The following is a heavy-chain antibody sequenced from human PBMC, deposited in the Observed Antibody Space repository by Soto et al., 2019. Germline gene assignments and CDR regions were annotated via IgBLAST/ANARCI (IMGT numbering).Heavy chain of an antibody. Sequence: SETLSLTCTVSGGSISSGGYYWSWIRQHPGKGLEWIGYIYYSGSTYYNPSLKSRVTISVDTSKNQFSLQLNSVTPEDTAVYYCARDHSTSAEYLDYWGQGTLVT. CDR3: ARDHSTSAEYLDY. CDR1: GGSISSGGYY. J-gene: IGHJ4*02. V-gene: IGHV4-31*03. D-gene: IGHD6-6*01. CDR2: IYYSGST.